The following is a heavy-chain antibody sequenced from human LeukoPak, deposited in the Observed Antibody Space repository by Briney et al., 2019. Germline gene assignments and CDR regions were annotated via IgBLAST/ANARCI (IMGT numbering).Heavy chain of an antibody. V-gene: IGHV3-30*18. CDR1: GFTFSSYG. J-gene: IGHJ4*02. D-gene: IGHD3-22*01. CDR3: AKTSSAPASPGDYYDSSGYYPTFFDY. CDR2: ISYDGSNK. Sequence: GGSLRLSCAASGFTFSSYGMHWVRQAPGKGLEWVAVISYDGSNKYYADSVKGRFTISRDNSKNTLYLQMNSLRAEDTAVYYCAKTSSAPASPGDYYDSSGYYPTFFDYWGQGTLVTVSS.